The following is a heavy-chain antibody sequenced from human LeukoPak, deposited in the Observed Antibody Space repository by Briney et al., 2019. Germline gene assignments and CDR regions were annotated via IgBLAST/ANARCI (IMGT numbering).Heavy chain of an antibody. J-gene: IGHJ6*02. CDR2: TSSGGSTI. D-gene: IGHD3-10*01. CDR1: GFTFSDYY. Sequence: GGSLRLSCAASGFTFSDYYMSWIRQAPGKGLEWVSYTSSGGSTIDYADSVKGRFTISRDNAKNSLYLQMNSLRAEDTAVYYCARDRASRYGMDVWGQGTTVTVSS. CDR3: ARDRASRYGMDV. V-gene: IGHV3-11*01.